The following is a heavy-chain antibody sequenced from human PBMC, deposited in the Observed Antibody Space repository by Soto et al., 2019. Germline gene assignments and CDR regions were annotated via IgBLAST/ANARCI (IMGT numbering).Heavy chain of an antibody. V-gene: IGHV3-9*01. CDR3: AKGVAATPAFAFDI. CDR1: GFTFDDYA. CDR2: ISWNSGSI. D-gene: IGHD2-15*01. J-gene: IGHJ3*02. Sequence: EVQLVESGGGLVQPGRSLRLSCAASGFTFDDYAMHWVRQAPGKGLEWVSGISWNSGSIGYADSVKGRFTISRDNAKNSVYLQMNSLRAEDTALYYCAKGVAATPAFAFDIWGQGTMVTVSS.